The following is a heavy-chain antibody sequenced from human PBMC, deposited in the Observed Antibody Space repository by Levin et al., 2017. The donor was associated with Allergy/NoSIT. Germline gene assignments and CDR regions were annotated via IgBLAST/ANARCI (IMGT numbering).Heavy chain of an antibody. CDR1: GFIFSDYY. CDR2: ISSSSIHT. Sequence: GGSLRLSCAASGFIFSDYYISWIRQAPGKGLEWVSFISSSSIHTNYADSVKGRFTISRDNAKNSVHLLMNNLRAEDTAVYYCARDVIQCSSTTCSWDVPYYMDVWGKGTTVTVSS. J-gene: IGHJ6*03. D-gene: IGHD2-2*01. CDR3: ARDVIQCSSTTCSWDVPYYMDV. V-gene: IGHV3-11*06.